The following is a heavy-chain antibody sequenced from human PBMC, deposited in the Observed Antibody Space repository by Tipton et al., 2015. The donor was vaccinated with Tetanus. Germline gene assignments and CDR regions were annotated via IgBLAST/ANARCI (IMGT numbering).Heavy chain of an antibody. V-gene: IGHV1-2*02. Sequence: QLVQSGAEMKKPGASVKVSCTASGYTFTNYYIYWVRQAPGQGLECMGWIDPNSGGTVYAQKFQGMVTMTRDTSISTAYMELRSLRSDDTAVYYCARDRGDYIFYGMAVWGPGTTVTVS. CDR3: ARDRGDYIFYGMAV. CDR2: IDPNSGGT. CDR1: GYTFTNYY. D-gene: IGHD3-22*01. J-gene: IGHJ6*02.